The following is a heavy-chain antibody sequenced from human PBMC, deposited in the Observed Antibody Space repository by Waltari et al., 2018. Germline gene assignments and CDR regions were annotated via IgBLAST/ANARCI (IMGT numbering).Heavy chain of an antibody. Sequence: QLQLQESGPGLVRPSETLSLTCTVSGGAISSSIYYWGWIRQPPGKGLEWIGNIYYSDYPYFNPSLKSRVTISSDTSRNQFSLKLTSVTAADTAVYYCARDPAPSDYFDSWGQGTLVTVSS. CDR1: GGAISSSIYY. CDR2: IYYSDYP. D-gene: IGHD6-6*01. J-gene: IGHJ4*02. V-gene: IGHV4-39*07. CDR3: ARDPAPSDYFDS.